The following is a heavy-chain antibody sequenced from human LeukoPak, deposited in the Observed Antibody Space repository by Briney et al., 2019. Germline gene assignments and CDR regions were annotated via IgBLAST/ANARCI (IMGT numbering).Heavy chain of an antibody. CDR3: AKALVRGYSGYDSL. D-gene: IGHD5-12*01. J-gene: IGHJ4*02. CDR1: GFTFSSYG. V-gene: IGHV3-30*18. Sequence: GGSLRLSCAASGFTFSSYGMHWVRQAPGKGLGWVAVISYDGSNKYYADSVKGRFTISRDNSKNTLYLQMNSLRAEDTAVYYCAKALVRGYSGYDSLWGQGTLVTVSS. CDR2: ISYDGSNK.